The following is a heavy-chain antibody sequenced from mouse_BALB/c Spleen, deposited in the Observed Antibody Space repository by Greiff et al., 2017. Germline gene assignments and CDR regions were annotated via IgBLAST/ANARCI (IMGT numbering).Heavy chain of an antibody. D-gene: IGHD2-4*01. Sequence: DVQLQESGPELVKPGASVKISCKASGYTFTDYNMHWVKQSHGKSLEWIGYIYPYNGGTGYNQKFKSKATLTVDNSSSTAYMELRSLTSEDSAVYYCARDYDYDGAWFAYWGQGTLVTVSA. CDR3: ARDYDYDGAWFAY. CDR1: GYTFTDYN. J-gene: IGHJ3*01. CDR2: IYPYNGGT. V-gene: IGHV1S29*02.